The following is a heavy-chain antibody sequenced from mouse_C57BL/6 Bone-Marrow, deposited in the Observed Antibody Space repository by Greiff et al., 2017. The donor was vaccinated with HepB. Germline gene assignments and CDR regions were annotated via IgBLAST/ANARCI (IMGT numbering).Heavy chain of an antibody. CDR1: GFTFTDYY. J-gene: IGHJ1*03. D-gene: IGHD1-1*01. CDR2: IRNKANGYTT. V-gene: IGHV7-3*01. Sequence: EVMLVESGGGLVQPGGSLSLSCAASGFTFTDYYMSWVRQPPGKALEWVGFIRNKANGYTTEYSASVKGRFTISSDNSQSILYLQMNALRAEDSATYYCARGSTTVVATPHWYFDVWGTGTTVTVSS. CDR3: ARGSTTVVATPHWYFDV.